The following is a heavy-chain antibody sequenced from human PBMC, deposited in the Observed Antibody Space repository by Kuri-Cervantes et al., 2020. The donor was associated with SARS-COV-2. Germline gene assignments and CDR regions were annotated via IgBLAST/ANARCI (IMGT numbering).Heavy chain of an antibody. Sequence: GESLKISCKASGYTFNNYGISRVRQAPGQGLEWMGWISANNGNTNYAQKLQGRVTMTTDTSTSTAYMELKSLRSDDTAVYYCARDRDYYDSGGYWGQGTLVTVSS. J-gene: IGHJ4*02. D-gene: IGHD3-22*01. CDR3: ARDRDYYDSGGY. V-gene: IGHV1-18*04. CDR1: GYTFNNYG. CDR2: ISANNGNT.